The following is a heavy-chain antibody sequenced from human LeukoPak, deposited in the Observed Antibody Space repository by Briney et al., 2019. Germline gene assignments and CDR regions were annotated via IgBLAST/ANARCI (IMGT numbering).Heavy chain of an antibody. CDR3: ARTGRASSGSNVDY. CDR2: IHSSGST. D-gene: IGHD1-26*01. CDR1: GDSISSYY. J-gene: IGHJ4*02. Sequence: LETLSLTCIVSGDSISSYYWSWIRQPAGKGLEWIGRIHSSGSTNYNPSLKSRVTMSVDTSKNQFSLNLRSVTAADTAVYYCARTGRASSGSNVDYWGQGTLVTVSS. V-gene: IGHV4-4*07.